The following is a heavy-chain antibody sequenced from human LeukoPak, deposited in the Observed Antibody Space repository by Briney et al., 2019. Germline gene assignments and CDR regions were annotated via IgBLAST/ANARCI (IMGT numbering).Heavy chain of an antibody. V-gene: IGHV3-48*01. D-gene: IGHD3-22*01. Sequence: PGGSLRLSCAASGFTFSSYDMNWVRQAPGKGLEWVSYISRLSSTIYSADSVKGRFTISRDNAKNSLFLQMNSLRAEDTAVYYCARHRDSSGTDYWGREPWSPSPQ. CDR1: GFTFSSYD. J-gene: IGHJ4*02. CDR2: ISRLSSTI. CDR3: ARHRDSSGTDY.